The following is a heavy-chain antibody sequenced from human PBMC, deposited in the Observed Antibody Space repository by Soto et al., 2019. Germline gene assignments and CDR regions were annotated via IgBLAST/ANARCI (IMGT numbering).Heavy chain of an antibody. CDR1: GGSISSSSYY. CDR3: ARQEITMIVLVTSDAFDI. Sequence: SETLAVTCTVSGGSISSSSYYWGWIRQPPGKGLEWIGSIYYSGSTYYNPSLKSRVTISVDTSNNQFSLKLSSVTAADTAVYYCARQEITMIVLVTSDAFDIWGQGTMVTVSS. CDR2: IYYSGST. J-gene: IGHJ3*02. V-gene: IGHV4-39*01. D-gene: IGHD3-22*01.